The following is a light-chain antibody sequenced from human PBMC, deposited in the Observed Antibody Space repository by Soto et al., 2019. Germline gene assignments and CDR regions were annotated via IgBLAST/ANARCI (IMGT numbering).Light chain of an antibody. CDR1: QGISNY. Sequence: IQFTPSPSSLTAAIADSVTISCRANQGISNYLASYQQKPGKAPKLLIYIAYTLQGGVPSRFSGSGSGTDFTLTISSLQAEDFATYYCQQTRRYPSTFGGGTKVDIK. CDR3: QQTRRYPST. J-gene: IGKJ4*01. CDR2: IAY. V-gene: IGKV1-9*01.